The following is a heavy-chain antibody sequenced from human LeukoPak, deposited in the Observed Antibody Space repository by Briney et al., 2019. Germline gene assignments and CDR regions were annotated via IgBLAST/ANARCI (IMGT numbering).Heavy chain of an antibody. V-gene: IGHV1-2*02. J-gene: IGHJ3*02. CDR1: GYSFTGYY. Sequence: ASVKLCCKASGYSFTGYYMHWVRQAPGPGLELMGWINPNSGDTKYAQKFQGRVTVTRDTAISTAYMELTRLRSDDTAVYYCARGHYGDADLDAFDIWGQGTMVTVSS. D-gene: IGHD4-17*01. CDR3: ARGHYGDADLDAFDI. CDR2: INPNSGDT.